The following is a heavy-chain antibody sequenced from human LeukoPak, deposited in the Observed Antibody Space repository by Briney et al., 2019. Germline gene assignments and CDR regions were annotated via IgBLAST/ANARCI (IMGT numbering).Heavy chain of an antibody. CDR2: IYYSGST. Sequence: PSETLSLTCTVSGGSINNRSYYWGWIRPPPGKGLEWIGSIYYSGSTNYNPSLKSRVTISVDTSKNQFSLKLSSVTAADTAVYYCARDGYKFYYYYGMDVWGQGTTVTVSS. D-gene: IGHD5-24*01. CDR3: ARDGYKFYYYYGMDV. J-gene: IGHJ6*02. V-gene: IGHV4-39*01. CDR1: GGSINNRSYY.